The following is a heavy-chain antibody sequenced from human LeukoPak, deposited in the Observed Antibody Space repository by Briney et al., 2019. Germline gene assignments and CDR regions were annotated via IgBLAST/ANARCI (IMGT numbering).Heavy chain of an antibody. V-gene: IGHV3-15*01. CDR3: TTDKDFWGGYQDF. Sequence: GGSLRLSCVASELTFTNAWMTWVRQAPGKGLEWVGRIKSKAHGGTADYVASVEGRFIISRNDSEDTMYLQMNSLKIEDTGVYYCTTDKDFWGGYQDFWGQGVLVSVSS. D-gene: IGHD3-3*01. CDR1: ELTFTNAW. CDR2: IKSKAHGGTA. J-gene: IGHJ4*02.